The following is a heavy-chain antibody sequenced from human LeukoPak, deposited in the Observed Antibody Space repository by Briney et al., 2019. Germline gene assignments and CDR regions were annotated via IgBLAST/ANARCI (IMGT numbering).Heavy chain of an antibody. D-gene: IGHD6-13*01. CDR3: AREGSSSSTALLDY. CDR1: GFTFSSYS. CDR2: ISSSSSYI. J-gene: IGHJ4*02. Sequence: PGGSLRLSCAASGFTFSSYSMNWVRQAPGKGLEWVSSISSSSSYIYYADSVKGRFTTSRDNAKNSLYLQMNSQRAEETAVYYCAREGSSSSTALLDYWGQETLVSV. V-gene: IGHV3-21*01.